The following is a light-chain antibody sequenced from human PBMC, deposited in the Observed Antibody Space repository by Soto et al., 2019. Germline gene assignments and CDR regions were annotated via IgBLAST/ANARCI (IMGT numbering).Light chain of an antibody. J-gene: IGKJ2*01. Sequence: EIVLTQSPGTLSLSPGERVTLSCKASESVSSNFLAWYQQKPGQAPRLLIYGASSRAAGIPDRFRGSGSGTDFTLTIKRVEPEDFALYYCHQYGSPDTFGQGTKLEIK. CDR2: GAS. CDR3: HQYGSPDT. V-gene: IGKV3-20*01. CDR1: ESVSSNF.